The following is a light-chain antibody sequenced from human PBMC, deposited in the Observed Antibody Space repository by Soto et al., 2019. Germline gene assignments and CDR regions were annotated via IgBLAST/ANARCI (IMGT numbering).Light chain of an antibody. Sequence: QSVLTQPPSVSAAPGQKVTIPCSGSSSNIGNNYVSWYQQLPGTAPKLLIYENNKRPSGIPDRFSGSKSGTSATLGITGLQTGDEADYYCGTWDNSLSAGEVFGGGTKVTVL. CDR3: GTWDNSLSAGEV. CDR2: ENN. V-gene: IGLV1-51*02. J-gene: IGLJ3*02. CDR1: SSNIGNNY.